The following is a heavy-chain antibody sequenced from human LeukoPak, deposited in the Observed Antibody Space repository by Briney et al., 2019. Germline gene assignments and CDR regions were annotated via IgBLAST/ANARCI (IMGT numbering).Heavy chain of an antibody. V-gene: IGHV4-59*11. D-gene: IGHD2-2*01. CDR2: IYYTGST. CDR1: GGSISSHY. Sequence: SETLSLTCTVSGGSISSHYWSWIRQHPGKGLEWIGYIYYTGSTYYNPSLKSPVTISLDTSKNQFSLKLSSVTAADTAVYYCARAFIVVVPAAPNWFDPWGQGTLVTVSS. J-gene: IGHJ5*02. CDR3: ARAFIVVVPAAPNWFDP.